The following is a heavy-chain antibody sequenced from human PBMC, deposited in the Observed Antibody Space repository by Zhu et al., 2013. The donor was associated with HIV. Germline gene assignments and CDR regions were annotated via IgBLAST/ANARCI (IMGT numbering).Heavy chain of an antibody. D-gene: IGHD2-21*01. CDR3: SLAAGGARWYSYGMDV. V-gene: IGHV1-69*05. Sequence: QVRLEQSGAELKKPGSSLKVSCKATGDTFSTYAIHWVRQAPGQGLEWMGGFFPVFGTPTYAQQFQGKVTITLDDSTNTAYMDLGSLTSDDTAVYYCSLAAGGARWYSYGMDVWGQGTPVTVSS. CDR2: FFPVFGTP. J-gene: IGHJ6*02. CDR1: GDTFSTYA.